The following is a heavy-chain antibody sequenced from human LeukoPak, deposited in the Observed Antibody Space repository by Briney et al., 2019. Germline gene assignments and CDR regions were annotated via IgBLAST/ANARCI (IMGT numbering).Heavy chain of an antibody. CDR1: GFTFSNYG. CDR2: ISYDGSNK. Sequence: GGSLRLSCAASGFTFSNYGMHWVRQAPGKGLEWVAIISYDGSNKYYADSVKGRFTISRDNSKSTLYLHMNSLRAEDTAVYYCAKENGSGRFFDYWGQGTLVTVSS. CDR3: AKENGSGRFFDY. V-gene: IGHV3-30*18. D-gene: IGHD3-10*01. J-gene: IGHJ4*02.